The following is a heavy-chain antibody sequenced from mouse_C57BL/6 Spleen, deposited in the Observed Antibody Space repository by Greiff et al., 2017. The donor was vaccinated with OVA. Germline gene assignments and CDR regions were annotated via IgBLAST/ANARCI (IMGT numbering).Heavy chain of an antibody. V-gene: IGHV5-6*01. D-gene: IGHD4-1*01. J-gene: IGHJ4*01. Sequence: EVKLMESGGDLVKPGGSLKLSCAASGFTFSSYGMSWVRQTPDKRLEWVATISSGGSYTYYPDSVKGRFTISRDNAKNTLYLQKSSLKSDDTTVYYCAREENWDYAMDYWGKGTSVTVSS. CDR2: ISSGGSYT. CDR1: GFTFSSYG. CDR3: AREENWDYAMDY.